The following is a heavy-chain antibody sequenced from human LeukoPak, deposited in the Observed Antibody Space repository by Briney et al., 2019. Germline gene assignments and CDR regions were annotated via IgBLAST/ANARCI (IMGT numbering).Heavy chain of an antibody. V-gene: IGHV1-2*06. CDR2: INPNDGAT. J-gene: IGHJ4*02. D-gene: IGHD3-10*01. Sequence: RASVKASCKASGYTFTGYYTHWVRQAPGQGLEWMGRINPNDGATYYVQKFQGRVTMTRDTSINTAYMELSRLKSDDTAVYYCARANYYASGSYWGQGTLVAVSS. CDR1: GYTFTGYY. CDR3: ARANYYASGSY.